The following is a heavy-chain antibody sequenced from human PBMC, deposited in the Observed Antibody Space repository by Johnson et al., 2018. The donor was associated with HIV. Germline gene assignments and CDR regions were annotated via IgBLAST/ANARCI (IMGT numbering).Heavy chain of an antibody. D-gene: IGHD3-3*01. CDR3: ARVSSLGDRSGYSDAFDI. Sequence: VQLMESGGGVVRPGGSLRLSCAASGFTFDDYGMSWVRQPPGKGLEWVSSINWNGGSTGYADSVKGRFTIARDNAKNSLYLQMNSLRAEDTALYYCARVSSLGDRSGYSDAFDIWGQGTMVTVSS. CDR2: INWNGGST. CDR1: GFTFDDYG. V-gene: IGHV3-20*04. J-gene: IGHJ3*02.